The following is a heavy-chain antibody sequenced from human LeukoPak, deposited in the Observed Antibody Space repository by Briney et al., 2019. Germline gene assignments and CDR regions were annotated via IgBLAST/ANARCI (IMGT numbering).Heavy chain of an antibody. V-gene: IGHV3-23*01. J-gene: IGHJ4*02. CDR2: ISNSGVDA. Sequence: GGSLRLSCAASGFTFSSHAMSWVRQAPGKGLEWVSTISNSGVDAYYADSVKGRFTISRDNSKNTVFLQMNSLRADDTAIYYCAKDRGSGNYLGFDYWGQGTLVTVSS. CDR1: GFTFSSHA. D-gene: IGHD3-10*01. CDR3: AKDRGSGNYLGFDY.